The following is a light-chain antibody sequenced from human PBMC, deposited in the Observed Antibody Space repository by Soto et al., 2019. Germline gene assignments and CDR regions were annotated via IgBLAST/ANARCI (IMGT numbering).Light chain of an antibody. CDR2: EAS. J-gene: IGKJ5*01. V-gene: IGKV1-9*01. Sequence: DIRFTQVPTRQSAAVGDRVTVPRQASHDISTYLAWYQQKPGKAPKLMIYEASTLQSGVPSRFSGSGSGTEFTLTISGLLPEDFATYYCQQLNTLPFTFGQGTRLEIK. CDR3: QQLNTLPFT. CDR1: HDISTY.